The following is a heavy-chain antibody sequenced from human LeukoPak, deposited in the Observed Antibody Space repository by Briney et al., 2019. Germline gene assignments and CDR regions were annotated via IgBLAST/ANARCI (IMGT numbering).Heavy chain of an antibody. D-gene: IGHD6-19*01. J-gene: IGHJ4*02. CDR3: ARVIAVAGTLDY. CDR2: INPNSGGT. V-gene: IGHV1-2*02. Sequence: ASVKVSCKASGYTFTGYYMHWVRQAPGQGVEWMGWINPNSGGTNYAQKFQGSVTMTRDTSISTAYMELSRLRSDDTAVYYCARVIAVAGTLDYWGQGTLVTVSS. CDR1: GYTFTGYY.